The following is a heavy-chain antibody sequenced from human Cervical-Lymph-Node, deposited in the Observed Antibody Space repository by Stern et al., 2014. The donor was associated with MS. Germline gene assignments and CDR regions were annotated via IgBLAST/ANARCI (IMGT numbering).Heavy chain of an antibody. D-gene: IGHD6-13*01. Sequence: QLVESGAGVMKPGSSLKLSCKASGGTFSKFPSSWVRQAPGQGLERMGGIFPDFGTPTYAQEFRGRVTITADVSTSTVYMELSSLRSDDTAVYYCALSSETSDRWYSLGYDLWGQGTLVTVSS. CDR3: ALSSETSDRWYSLGYDL. J-gene: IGHJ5*02. CDR2: IFPDFGTP. V-gene: IGHV1-69*01. CDR1: GGTFSKFP.